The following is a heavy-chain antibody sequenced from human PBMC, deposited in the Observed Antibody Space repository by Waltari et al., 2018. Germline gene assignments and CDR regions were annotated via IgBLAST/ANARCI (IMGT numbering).Heavy chain of an antibody. CDR2: ISTYNVNT. D-gene: IGHD3-3*01. J-gene: IGHJ4*02. CDR1: GYTFTSYG. CDR3: ARVTDGGDYDFWSGYPHFDY. Sequence: QVQLVQSGAEVKKPGASVKVSCKASGYTFTSYGISWVRQAPGQGLEWMGWISTYNVNTNYAQKLKGRATMTTDTSTSTAYMELRSLRSDDTAVYYCARVTDGGDYDFWSGYPHFDYWGQGTLVTVSS. V-gene: IGHV1-18*01.